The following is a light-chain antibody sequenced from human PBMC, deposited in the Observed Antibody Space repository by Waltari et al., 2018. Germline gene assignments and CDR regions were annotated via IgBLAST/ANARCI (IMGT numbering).Light chain of an antibody. CDR1: QNVLFTSNDKNY. CDR2: WAS. Sequence: DIVMTQSPDPLAVSLGERATINCKSSQNVLFTSNDKNYLAWYQQKAGQPPKLLIYWASTRKSGVPDRFSGSGSGTDFTLTISSLQAEDVAVYYCQQYYNPPLTFGGGTKVEIK. CDR3: QQYYNPPLT. V-gene: IGKV4-1*01. J-gene: IGKJ4*01.